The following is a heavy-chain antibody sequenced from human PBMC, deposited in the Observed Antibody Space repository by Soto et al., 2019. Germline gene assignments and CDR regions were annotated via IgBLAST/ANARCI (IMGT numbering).Heavy chain of an antibody. V-gene: IGHV3-48*01. CDR2: ISGSSDTI. CDR1: GLTFSSYS. J-gene: IGHJ4*02. CDR3: ARDTLNYDSGGLRGECFAY. D-gene: IGHD3-22*01. Sequence: GGALRLSCGASGLTFSSYSINLGRQAPGKGLEWVSYISGSSDTIFYGDSVKGRFTISRDNAKDSLYLQMDSLRAEDTAVYYCARDTLNYDSGGLRGECFAYWGQGTLVIGSS.